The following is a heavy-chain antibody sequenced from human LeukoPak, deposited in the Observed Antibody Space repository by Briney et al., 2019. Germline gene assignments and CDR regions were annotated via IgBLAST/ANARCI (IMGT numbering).Heavy chain of an antibody. CDR1: GHTFTTSW. V-gene: IGHV5-51*01. CDR2: IYPSDSDT. J-gene: IGHJ4*02. Sequence: GASLKISCKGSGHTFTTSWIGWVRQMPGKGLEWMGIIYPSDSDTRYSPSLQGQVSISADKSISTAYLQWSSLKASDTAMYYCARGGTYLGHWGQGTLVTVSS. CDR3: ARGGTYLGH. D-gene: IGHD1-26*01.